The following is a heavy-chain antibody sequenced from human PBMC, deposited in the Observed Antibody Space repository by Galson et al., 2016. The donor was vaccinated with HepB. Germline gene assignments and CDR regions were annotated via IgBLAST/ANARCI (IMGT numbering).Heavy chain of an antibody. CDR3: ATLTYYYDSKAGAFDI. CDR2: IYYTGST. V-gene: IGHV4-61*07. Sequence: GLEWVGFIYYTGSTYYNPSLKSRVTISVDTSKNQFSLNLSSVTAADTAVYYCATLTYYYDSKAGAFDIWGQGTMVTVSS. D-gene: IGHD3-22*01. J-gene: IGHJ3*02.